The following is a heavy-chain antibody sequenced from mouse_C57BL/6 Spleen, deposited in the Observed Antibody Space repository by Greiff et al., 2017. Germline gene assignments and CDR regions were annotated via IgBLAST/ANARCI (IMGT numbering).Heavy chain of an antibody. V-gene: IGHV3-6*01. Sequence: EVQLQESGPSLVKPSQSLSLTCSVTGYSITSGYYWNWIRQFPGNKLEWMGYISYDGSHNYNPSLKNRISITRDTSKNQFFLKLNSVTTEDTATYYCARVFGSSYPYWYFDVWGTGTTVTVSS. CDR3: ARVFGSSYPYWYFDV. CDR2: ISYDGSH. CDR1: GYSITSGYY. D-gene: IGHD1-1*01. J-gene: IGHJ1*03.